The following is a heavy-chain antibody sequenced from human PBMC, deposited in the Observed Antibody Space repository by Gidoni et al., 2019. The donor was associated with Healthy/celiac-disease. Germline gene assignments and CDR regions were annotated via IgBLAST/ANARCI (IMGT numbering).Heavy chain of an antibody. V-gene: IGHV4-59*01. D-gene: IGHD3-10*01. J-gene: IGHJ4*02. CDR2: IYYSGST. CDR3: ARDQGSGSAIDY. Sequence: QVQLQESGPGLVKPSETLSLTCTVSGASISSYYWSWIRQHPGKGLEWIGYIYYSGSTNYNPSLKSRVTISVDTSKNQFSLKLSSVTAADTAVYYCARDQGSGSAIDYWGQGTLVTVS. CDR1: GASISSYY.